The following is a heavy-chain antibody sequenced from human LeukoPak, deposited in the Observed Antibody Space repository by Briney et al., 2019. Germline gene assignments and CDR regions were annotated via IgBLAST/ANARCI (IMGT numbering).Heavy chain of an antibody. J-gene: IGHJ4*02. CDR2: INQDGSKE. CDR3: VRDGGVSGYDLLDY. CDR1: GFIFSDYW. D-gene: IGHD5-12*01. Sequence: GGSLRLSCTASGFIFSDYWMTWVRQAPGKGLEWVAQINQDGSKEYYIDSVKARFSISRDNARNSLSLQMNSLRAEDTAVYYCVRDGGVSGYDLLDYWGQGTLVTVSS. V-gene: IGHV3-7*01.